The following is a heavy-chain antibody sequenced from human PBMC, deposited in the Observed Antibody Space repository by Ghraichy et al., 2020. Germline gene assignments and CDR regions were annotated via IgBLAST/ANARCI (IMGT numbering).Heavy chain of an antibody. V-gene: IGHV1-3*01. J-gene: IGHJ4*02. D-gene: IGHD6-13*01. CDR3: ARGGIAAAGPGDY. Sequence: ASVKVSCKASGYTFTSYAMHWVRQAPGQRLEWMGWINAGNGNTKYSQKFQGRVTITRDTSASTAYMELSSLRSEDTAVYYCARGGIAAAGPGDYWGQGTLVTVSS. CDR2: INAGNGNT. CDR1: GYTFTSYA.